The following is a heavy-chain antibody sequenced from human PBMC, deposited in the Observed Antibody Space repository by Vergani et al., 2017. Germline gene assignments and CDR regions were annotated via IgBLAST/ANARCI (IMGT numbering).Heavy chain of an antibody. CDR1: GGSISSYY. Sequence: QVQLQESGPGLVKPSETLSLTCTVSGGSISSYYWSWIRQPPGKGLEWIGYIYYSGSTNYNPSLKSRVTMSVDTSKNQFSLKLSSVTAADTAVYYCARGSSGYCSGGSCYRSWFDPWGQGTLVTVSS. J-gene: IGHJ5*02. CDR2: IYYSGST. D-gene: IGHD2-15*01. CDR3: ARGSSGYCSGGSCYRSWFDP. V-gene: IGHV4-59*12.